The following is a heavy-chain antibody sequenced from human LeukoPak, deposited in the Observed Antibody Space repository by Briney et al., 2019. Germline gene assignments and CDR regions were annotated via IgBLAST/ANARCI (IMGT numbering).Heavy chain of an antibody. CDR2: FYTSGST. CDR3: ARASYSYDINGWVPFDY. D-gene: IGHD3-22*01. Sequence: SGTLSLTCSVSGGSISSSNYYWSWIRQPAGKGLEWIGRFYTSGSTNYNPSLKSRVTISGDTSKNQFSLRLSSVTAADTAVYYCARASYSYDINGWVPFDYWGQGTLVTVSS. J-gene: IGHJ4*02. CDR1: GGSISSSNYY. V-gene: IGHV4-61*02.